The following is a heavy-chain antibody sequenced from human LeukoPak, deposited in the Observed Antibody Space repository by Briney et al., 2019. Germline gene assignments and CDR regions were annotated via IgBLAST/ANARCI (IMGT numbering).Heavy chain of an antibody. CDR1: GGSISSYY. CDR3: ASGRRWAAVY. J-gene: IGHJ4*02. V-gene: IGHV4-34*01. CDR2: INHSGST. D-gene: IGHD3-16*01. Sequence: SETLSLTCTVSGGSISSYYWSWIRQPPGKGLEWIGEINHSGSTNYNPSLKSRVTISVDTSKNQFSLKLSSVTAADTAVYYCASGRRWAAVYWGQGTLVTVSS.